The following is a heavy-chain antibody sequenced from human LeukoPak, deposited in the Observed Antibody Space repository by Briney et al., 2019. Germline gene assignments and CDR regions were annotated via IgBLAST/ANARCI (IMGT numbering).Heavy chain of an antibody. V-gene: IGHV1-18*01. CDR3: ARGFFDYYDRSGGRYNWFDP. Sequence: ASVKVSFKASVYTFTIYGISWVRQAPGQGLEWMGWISAYNGNTNYAQKLQGRVTMTTDTSTSTAYMELRSLRSDDTAAYYCARGFFDYYDRSGGRYNWFDPWGQGTLVTVSS. D-gene: IGHD3-22*01. CDR1: VYTFTIYG. J-gene: IGHJ5*02. CDR2: ISAYNGNT.